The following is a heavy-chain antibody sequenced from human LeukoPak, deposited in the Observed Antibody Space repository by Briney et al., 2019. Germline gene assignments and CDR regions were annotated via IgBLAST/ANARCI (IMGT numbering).Heavy chain of an antibody. Sequence: GGSLRLSCAASGFTFSSYSMSWVRQAPGKGLEWVSYISSSSSTIYYADSVKGRFTISRDNAKNSLYLQMNSLRAEDTAVYYCARDGGGIWFDPWGQGTLVTVSS. J-gene: IGHJ5*02. V-gene: IGHV3-48*01. CDR1: GFTFSSYS. CDR3: ARDGGGIWFDP. CDR2: ISSSSSTI. D-gene: IGHD3-16*01.